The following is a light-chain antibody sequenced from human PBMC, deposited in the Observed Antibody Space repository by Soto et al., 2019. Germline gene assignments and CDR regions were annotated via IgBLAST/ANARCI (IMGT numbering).Light chain of an antibody. J-gene: IGKJ1*01. V-gene: IGKV3-20*01. CDR3: QQYGSTPPT. CDR2: GAS. CDR1: QSVSSSY. Sequence: EIVLTQSPGTLSLSPGERATLSCRASQSVSSSYLAWYQQKPGQAPRLLIYGASSRATGITDRFSGSGSGTDFTLTIRRLEPEDFAVYYCQQYGSTPPTFGQGTKVEIK.